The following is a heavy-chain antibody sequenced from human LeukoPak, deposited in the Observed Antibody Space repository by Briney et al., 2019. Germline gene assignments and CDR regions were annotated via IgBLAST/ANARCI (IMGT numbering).Heavy chain of an antibody. CDR3: ARDNADRYDFWSSYSDAFDI. D-gene: IGHD3-3*01. CDR2: ISSSSTTI. V-gene: IGHV3-48*01. Sequence: PGGSLRLSCEAFEFSLSTYSMNWVRQAPGKGLEWVSYISSSSTTIYYADSVKGRFTISRDNAKNSLFLQMNSLRAEDTAVYYCARDNADRYDFWSSYSDAFDIWGQGTMVTVSS. J-gene: IGHJ3*02. CDR1: EFSLSTYS.